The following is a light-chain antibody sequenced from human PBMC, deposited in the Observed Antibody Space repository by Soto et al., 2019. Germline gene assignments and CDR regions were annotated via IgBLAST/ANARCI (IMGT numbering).Light chain of an antibody. Sequence: IQMTQSPSTLSASVGDRVTFTCRASQTISTWLAWYQQKPGEAPKLLIYKASTLEVGVPSRFCASGSGTEFTLTINTLQPADFATYHCQQYNSYPWTFGQGTK. V-gene: IGKV1-5*03. J-gene: IGKJ1*01. CDR2: KAS. CDR1: QTISTW. CDR3: QQYNSYPWT.